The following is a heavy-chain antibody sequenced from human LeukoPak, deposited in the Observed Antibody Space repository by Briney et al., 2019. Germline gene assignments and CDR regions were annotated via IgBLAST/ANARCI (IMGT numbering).Heavy chain of an antibody. CDR2: IFYSGST. V-gene: IGHV4-59*01. CDR3: ARTPSIAAAGISDY. J-gene: IGHJ4*02. CDR1: GGSMRSYY. Sequence: SETLSLTCAVSGGSMRSYYWSWIRRPPGKGLEYIGNIFYSGSTNYNPSLKSRVTISVDTSKNQFSLRLNSVTAADTAVYYCARTPSIAAAGISDYWGQGILVTVSS. D-gene: IGHD6-13*01.